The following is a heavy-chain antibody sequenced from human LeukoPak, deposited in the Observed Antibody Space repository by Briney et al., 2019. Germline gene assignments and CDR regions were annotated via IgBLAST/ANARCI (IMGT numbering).Heavy chain of an antibody. D-gene: IGHD2-2*01. J-gene: IGHJ5*02. CDR2: MNTNSGNT. Sequence: ASVKVSCKASGYTFTSYDINWVRQATGQGLEWMGWMNTNSGNTGHAQKFQGRLTMTRDTSTNTVYMELSSLRSEDTAVYYCARGGDIAVVPAAMVGPWGQGTLVTVSS. CDR1: GYTFTSYD. V-gene: IGHV1-8*01. CDR3: ARGGDIAVVPAAMVGP.